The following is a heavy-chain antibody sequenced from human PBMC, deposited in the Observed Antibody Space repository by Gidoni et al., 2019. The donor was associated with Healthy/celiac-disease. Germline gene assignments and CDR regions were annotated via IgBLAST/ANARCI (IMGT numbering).Heavy chain of an antibody. D-gene: IGHD4-17*01. CDR1: GFNFSSYA. CDR2: ISGSGGST. V-gene: IGHV3-23*01. CDR3: AKVRTTVTTSRAFDI. Sequence: EVQLLESGGGWVQPGGSLRLSWAASGFNFSSYAMSWVRQAPGQGLVWVSAISGSGGSTYYADSVKGRFTISRDNSKNSLYLQMNSLRAEDTAVYYCAKVRTTVTTSRAFDIWGQGTMVTVSS. J-gene: IGHJ3*02.